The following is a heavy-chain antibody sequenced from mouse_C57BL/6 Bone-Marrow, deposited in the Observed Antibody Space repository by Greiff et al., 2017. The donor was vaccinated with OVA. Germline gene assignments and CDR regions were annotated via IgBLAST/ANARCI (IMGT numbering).Heavy chain of an antibody. Sequence: QVQLQQSGAELARPGASVKLSCKASGYTFTSYGISWVKQRTGQGLEWIGEIYPRSGNTYYNEKFKGKATLTADKSSSTAYMELRGLTSEDSAVYFCARGGFYWYFDVWGTGTTVTVSS. J-gene: IGHJ1*03. CDR3: ARGGFYWYFDV. V-gene: IGHV1-81*01. CDR2: IYPRSGNT. CDR1: GYTFTSYG.